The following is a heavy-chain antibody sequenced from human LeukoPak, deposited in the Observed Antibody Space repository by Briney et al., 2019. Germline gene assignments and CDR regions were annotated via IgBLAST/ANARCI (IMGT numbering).Heavy chain of an antibody. CDR1: GFTFTGYG. V-gene: IGHV3-33*01. J-gene: IGHJ4*02. CDR3: ARDPLGVLSYFDY. D-gene: IGHD3-16*01. Sequence: PGGSLRLSCAASGFTFTGYGMHWVRQAPGKGLEWVAVIWYDGTNKYYADSVKGRFTISRDNSKNTLYLQMNSLRAEDTAVYYCARDPLGVLSYFDYWGQGTLVTVSS. CDR2: IWYDGTNK.